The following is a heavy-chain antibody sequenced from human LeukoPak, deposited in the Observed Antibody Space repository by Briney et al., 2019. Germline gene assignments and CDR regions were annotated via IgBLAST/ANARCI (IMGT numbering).Heavy chain of an antibody. D-gene: IGHD5-18*01. CDR2: ISYDGSNK. V-gene: IGHV3-30-3*01. CDR1: GFTFSSYA. CDR3: ASGFQLVDTAMALDY. J-gene: IGHJ4*02. Sequence: GRSLRLSCAASGFTFSSYAMHWVRQAPGKGLEWVAVISYDGSNKYYADSVKGRFTISRDNSKNTLYLQMNSLRAEDTAVYYCASGFQLVDTAMALDYWGQGTLVTVSS.